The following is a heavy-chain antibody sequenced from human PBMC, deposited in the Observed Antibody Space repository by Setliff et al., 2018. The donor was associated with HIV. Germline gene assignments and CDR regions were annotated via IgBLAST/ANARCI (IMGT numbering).Heavy chain of an antibody. Sequence: PSETLSLTCAVSGYSISSGYYWGWIRQPPGNGLEWIGSIYHTGSTYYKPSLKSRVTISVDTSKNQFSLRLSSVAAGDTAVYYCARVSCSSWYSIPQYYYYSMDVWGNGTTVTVSS. D-gene: IGHD6-13*01. V-gene: IGHV4-38-2*01. CDR3: ARVSCSSWYSIPQYYYYSMDV. CDR1: GYSISSGYY. CDR2: IYHTGST. J-gene: IGHJ6*03.